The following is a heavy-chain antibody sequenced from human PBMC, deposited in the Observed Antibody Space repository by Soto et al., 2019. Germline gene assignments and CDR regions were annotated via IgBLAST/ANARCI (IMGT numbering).Heavy chain of an antibody. CDR1: GFTFSDYY. Sequence: GGSLRLFCAASGFTFSDYYLTWIRQAPGKGLEWISYISSSGNTIYDADSMKGRFTISRDNAKNSLYLQMNSLRVEDTAYYFCARVVSGSYSWIDPWGQGTLVTVSS. J-gene: IGHJ5*02. CDR3: ARVVSGSYSWIDP. D-gene: IGHD1-26*01. CDR2: ISSSGNTI. V-gene: IGHV3-11*01.